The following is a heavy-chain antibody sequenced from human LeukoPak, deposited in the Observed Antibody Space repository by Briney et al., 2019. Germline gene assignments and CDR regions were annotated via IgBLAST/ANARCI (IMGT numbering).Heavy chain of an antibody. CDR2: IYPSGNT. CDR3: ARAPRGIVVVPGANSDWFFDL. CDR1: GGSISSYY. Sequence: SETLSLTCTVSGGSISSYYWNWIRQLAGKGLEWIGHIYPSGNTNYNPSLKSRVTMSVDTSKNQFSLKLSSVTAADTAVYYCARAPRGIVVVPGANSDWFFDLWGRGTLVAVSS. V-gene: IGHV4-4*07. J-gene: IGHJ2*01. D-gene: IGHD2-2*01.